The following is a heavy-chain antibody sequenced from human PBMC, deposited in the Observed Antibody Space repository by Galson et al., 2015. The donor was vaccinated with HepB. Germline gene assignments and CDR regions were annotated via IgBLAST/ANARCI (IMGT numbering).Heavy chain of an antibody. CDR1: GFIFSDYY. V-gene: IGHV3-11*01. J-gene: IGHJ6*02. CDR2: ISSSSSTV. D-gene: IGHD2/OR15-2a*01. CDR3: ARPPEYSSDYSGMDV. Sequence: SLRLSCAASGFIFSDYYMSWIRQAPGKGLEWVSYISSSSSTVYYADSVKGRFTMSRDNAKNSLYLQMNSLRAEDTAVYFCARPPEYSSDYSGMDVWGQGTTVTVSS.